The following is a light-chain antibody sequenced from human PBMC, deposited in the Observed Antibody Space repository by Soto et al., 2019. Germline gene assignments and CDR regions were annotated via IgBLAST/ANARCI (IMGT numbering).Light chain of an antibody. Sequence: QSVLTQPPSASGAPGQSVTISCTGTSSDVGGYNYVSWYQQHPGKAPKLMIYEVSKRPSGVPDRFSGSKSGNTASLTVSGLQAEDEADYYCSSPKVFGTGTKVTVL. J-gene: IGLJ1*01. V-gene: IGLV2-8*01. CDR3: SSPKV. CDR1: SSDVGGYNY. CDR2: EVS.